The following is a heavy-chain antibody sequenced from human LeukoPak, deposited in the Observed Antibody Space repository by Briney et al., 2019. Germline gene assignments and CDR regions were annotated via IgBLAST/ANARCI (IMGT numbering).Heavy chain of an antibody. D-gene: IGHD3-10*01. CDR3: ARLLITMVRGVIIHTLDY. Sequence: PSETLSLTCTVPGGSVSSYYWSWIRQPPGKGLEWIGYIYYSGSTNYNPSLKSRVTISVDTSKNQFSLKLSSVTAADTAVYYCARLLITMVRGVIIHTLDYWGQGTLVTVSS. J-gene: IGHJ4*02. CDR1: GGSVSSYY. CDR2: IYYSGST. V-gene: IGHV4-59*02.